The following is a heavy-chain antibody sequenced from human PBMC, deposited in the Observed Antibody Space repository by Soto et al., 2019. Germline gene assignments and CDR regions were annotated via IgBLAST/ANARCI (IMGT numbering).Heavy chain of an antibody. CDR3: AREEGSYYVGTCPFYYMDV. CDR1: GGTFTSHT. J-gene: IGHJ6*03. CDR2: IIPILGIG. Sequence: QVQLVQYGPEVKKSGSSVKVSCKRSGGTFTSHTISWLRRAPGHGLEWMGRIIPILGIGNYARKFEGRITITEDKSTNTEYMELSSLTAEDTVIYYCAREEGSYYVGTCPFYYMDVSRDGATVIVSS. D-gene: IGHD3-10*01. V-gene: IGHV1-69*08.